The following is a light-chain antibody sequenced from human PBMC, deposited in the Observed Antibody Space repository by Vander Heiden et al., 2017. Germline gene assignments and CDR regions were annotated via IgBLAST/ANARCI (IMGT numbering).Light chain of an antibody. CDR3: SSYTSSTAVV. Sequence: QSALPQPASVSGSPGQSITLPCTGTSSDIGTYTFVSWYQQHPGKAPKLLIFDVTDRPSGVSDRFSGSKSGNTASLTISGLQAEDEAVYYCSSYTSSTAVVFGGGSKLTVL. J-gene: IGLJ3*02. V-gene: IGLV2-14*03. CDR1: SSDIGTYTF. CDR2: DVT.